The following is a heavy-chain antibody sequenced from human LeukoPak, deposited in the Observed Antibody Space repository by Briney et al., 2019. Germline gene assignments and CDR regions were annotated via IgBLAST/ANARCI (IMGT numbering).Heavy chain of an antibody. V-gene: IGHV3-30*02. D-gene: IGHD4-17*01. Sequence: GGSLRLSCAASGFTLSSYGMHWVRQAPGKGLEWVAFIRYDGSNKYYADSVKGRFTISRDNSKNTLYLQMNSLRAEDTAVYYCAKDHSYGDYVTYFDYWGQGTLVTVSS. CDR3: AKDHSYGDYVTYFDY. CDR1: GFTLSSYG. J-gene: IGHJ4*02. CDR2: IRYDGSNK.